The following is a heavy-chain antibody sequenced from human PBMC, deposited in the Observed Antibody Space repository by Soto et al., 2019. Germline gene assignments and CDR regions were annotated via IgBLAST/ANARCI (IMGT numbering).Heavy chain of an antibody. CDR3: SFSGGYDDYYGMDV. CDR2: ISAYNGNT. Sequence: ASVKVSCKASGYTFTSYGISWVRQAPGQGLEWMGWISAYNGNTNYAQKLQGRVTMTTDTSTSTAYMELRSLRSDDTAVYYCSFSGGYDDYYGMDVWGQGTTVTVSS. V-gene: IGHV1-18*01. J-gene: IGHJ6*02. D-gene: IGHD3-16*01. CDR1: GYTFTSYG.